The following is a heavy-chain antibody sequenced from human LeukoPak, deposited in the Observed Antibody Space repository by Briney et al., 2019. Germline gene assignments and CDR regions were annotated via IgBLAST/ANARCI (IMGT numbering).Heavy chain of an antibody. D-gene: IGHD3-10*01. CDR3: TRDQLIPKVRGAKNYYYYMDV. Sequence: PGGSLRLSCAASGFTFSSYWMSWVRQALGKGLEWVSSISSSSSYIYYADSVKGRFTISRDNAKNSLYLQMNSLKTEDTAVYYCTRDQLIPKVRGAKNYYYYMDVWGKGTTVTISS. CDR2: ISSSSSYI. J-gene: IGHJ6*03. CDR1: GFTFSSYW. V-gene: IGHV3-21*03.